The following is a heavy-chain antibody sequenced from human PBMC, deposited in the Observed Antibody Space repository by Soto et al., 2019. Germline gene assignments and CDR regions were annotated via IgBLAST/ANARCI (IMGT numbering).Heavy chain of an antibody. CDR1: GGTFSSYA. D-gene: IGHD2-21*02. Sequence: SSVKVSCKASGGTFSSYAISWVRQAPGQGLEWMGGIIPIFGTANYAQKFQGRVTITADGSTSTAYMELSSLRSEDTAVYYCAREGLAYCGGDCYTHDAFDIWGQGTMVTVSS. CDR3: AREGLAYCGGDCYTHDAFDI. CDR2: IIPIFGTA. J-gene: IGHJ3*02. V-gene: IGHV1-69*13.